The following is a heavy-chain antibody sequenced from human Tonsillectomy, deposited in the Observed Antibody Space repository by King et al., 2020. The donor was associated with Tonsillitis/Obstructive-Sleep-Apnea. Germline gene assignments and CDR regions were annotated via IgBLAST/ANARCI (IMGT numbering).Heavy chain of an antibody. CDR1: GGSFSGYY. D-gene: IGHD2/OR15-2a*01. CDR2: ISYSGST. Sequence: VQLQQWGAGLLKPSETLSLTCAVYGGSFSGYYWSWIRQPPGKGLEWIGEISYSGSTNYNPSLRSRVTISVDTSRNRFSLRLTSVTAADTALYYCARGLSLDYWGPGSLVTVSS. CDR3: ARGLSLDY. V-gene: IGHV4-34*01. J-gene: IGHJ4*02.